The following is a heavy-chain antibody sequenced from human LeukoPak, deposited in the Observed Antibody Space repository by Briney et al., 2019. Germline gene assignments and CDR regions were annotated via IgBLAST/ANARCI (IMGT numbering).Heavy chain of an antibody. D-gene: IGHD6-19*01. J-gene: IGHJ4*02. CDR2: IYYSGST. CDR3: ATTYDYTSGGNDY. Sequence: SETLSLTCTVSGGSISSSSYYWGWIRQPPGKGLEWIGSIYYSGSTYYNPSLKSRVTISVDTSKNQFSLKLSSVTAADTAVYYCATTYDYTSGGNDYWGQGTLVTVSS. V-gene: IGHV4-39*01. CDR1: GGSISSSSYY.